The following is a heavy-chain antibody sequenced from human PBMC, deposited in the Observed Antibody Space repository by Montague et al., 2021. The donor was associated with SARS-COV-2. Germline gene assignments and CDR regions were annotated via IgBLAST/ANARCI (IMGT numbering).Heavy chain of an antibody. CDR3: AREIGTSGWAGFFDF. D-gene: IGHD6-19*01. CDR2: FPSDGGHT. J-gene: IGHJ4*02. V-gene: IGHV3-30-3*01. CDR1: GFTFTTYV. Sequence: SLRLSCAASGFTFTTYVYHWVRQAPGGGLEWVALFPSDGGHTQYADSVRGRFTIYRDTSISTLYLQMDSLRPDDTAVCFCAREIGTSGWAGFFDFRGQGTLVTVSP.